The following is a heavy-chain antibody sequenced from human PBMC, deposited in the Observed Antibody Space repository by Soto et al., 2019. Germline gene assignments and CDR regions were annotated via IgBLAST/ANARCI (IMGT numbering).Heavy chain of an antibody. D-gene: IGHD1-7*01. CDR1: GGTFSTSV. J-gene: IGHJ5*01. Sequence: QVQLMQSGAEVKKPGSSVKVSCKASGGTFSTSVISWVRQAPGEGLEWVGGIIPVFATPDYAQKFQGRVTISAAETTTTADLELSSLTTDDAAAYYCAADKARQHLGGNSYCSFDAWGQGTVITVSS. CDR2: IIPVFATP. CDR3: AADKARQHLGGNSYCSFDA. V-gene: IGHV1-69*12.